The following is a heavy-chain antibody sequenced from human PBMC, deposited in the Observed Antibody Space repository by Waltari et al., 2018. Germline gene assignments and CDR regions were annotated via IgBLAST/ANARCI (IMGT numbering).Heavy chain of an antibody. V-gene: IGHV4-39*07. CDR2: MYYSGST. D-gene: IGHD3-10*01. CDR1: GGAISSSSYY. J-gene: IGHJ2*01. Sequence: QLQLQESGPGLVKPSETLSLTCTVSGGAISSSSYYWGWIRQPPGKVLEWIGSMYYSGSTYYNPSLKSRVTISVDTSKSQFSLKLSSVTAADTAVYYCARGRGVKGRYWYFDLWGRGTLVTVSS. CDR3: ARGRGVKGRYWYFDL.